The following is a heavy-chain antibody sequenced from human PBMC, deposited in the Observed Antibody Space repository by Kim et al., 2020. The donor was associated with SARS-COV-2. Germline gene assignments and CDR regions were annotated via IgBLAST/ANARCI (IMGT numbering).Heavy chain of an antibody. Sequence: SETLSLTCTVSGGSISSGGYYWSWIRQHPGKGLEWIGYIYYSGSTYYNPSLKSRVTISVDTSKNQFSLKLSSVTAADTAVYYCARDSGRAAGPRAIYFDYWGQGTLVTVSS. CDR1: GGSISSGGYY. CDR2: IYYSGST. V-gene: IGHV4-31*03. D-gene: IGHD6-13*01. J-gene: IGHJ4*02. CDR3: ARDSGRAAGPRAIYFDY.